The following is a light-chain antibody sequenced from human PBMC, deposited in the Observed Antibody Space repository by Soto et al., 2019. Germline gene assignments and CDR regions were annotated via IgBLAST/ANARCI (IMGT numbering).Light chain of an antibody. CDR3: QQYDTSPLT. V-gene: IGKV3D-20*01. CDR1: QTITSAY. CDR2: DAS. Sequence: EIVLTQSPATLSLSPGERATLSCGVSQTITSAYLAWYQLKPGLAPRLLFYDASNRATGVPDRFSGSGSGTDFTLTISRLEPEDFAVYYCQQYDTSPLTFGGGTKVEIK. J-gene: IGKJ4*01.